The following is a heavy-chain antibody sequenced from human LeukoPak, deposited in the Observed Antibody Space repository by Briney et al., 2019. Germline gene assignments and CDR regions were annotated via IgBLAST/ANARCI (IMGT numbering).Heavy chain of an antibody. J-gene: IGHJ4*02. CDR3: ASSGQLVLGSYGRLETDY. Sequence: GASVKVSCKASGYTFINYDINWVRQAPGQGLEWMGGIIPIFGTANYAQKFQGRVTITTDESTSTAYMELSSLRSEDTAVYYCASSGQLVLGSYGRLETDYWGQGTLVTVSS. D-gene: IGHD6-6*01. CDR1: GYTFINYD. CDR2: IIPIFGTA. V-gene: IGHV1-69*05.